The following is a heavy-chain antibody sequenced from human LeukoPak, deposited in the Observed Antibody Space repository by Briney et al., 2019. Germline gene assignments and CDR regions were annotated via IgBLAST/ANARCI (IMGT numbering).Heavy chain of an antibody. CDR1: GGSISSYY. Sequence: SETLSLTCTVSGGSISSYYWNWIRQPPGKGLEWIGYIYYSGSTNYNPSLKSRVTISVDTSKNQFSLKLSSVTAADTAVYYCARGPRCSGGTCYSDIDYWGQGTLVTVSS. D-gene: IGHD2-15*01. CDR3: ARGPRCSGGTCYSDIDY. J-gene: IGHJ4*02. V-gene: IGHV4-59*08. CDR2: IYYSGST.